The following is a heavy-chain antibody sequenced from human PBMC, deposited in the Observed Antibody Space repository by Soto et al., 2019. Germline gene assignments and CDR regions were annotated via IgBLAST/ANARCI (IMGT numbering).Heavy chain of an antibody. V-gene: IGHV3-30-3*01. CDR1: GFTYSGYA. Sequence: QVQLVESGGGVIQPGRSLRLSCAASGFTYSGYAMHWVRQAPGKGLEWVSVISYDGSIKYYADSVKGRFTISRDNSKNTLYLQMNSLRAEDTAVYYCARDNWNDATLFDCWGQGTLVTVSS. D-gene: IGHD1-20*01. CDR2: ISYDGSIK. J-gene: IGHJ4*02. CDR3: ARDNWNDATLFDC.